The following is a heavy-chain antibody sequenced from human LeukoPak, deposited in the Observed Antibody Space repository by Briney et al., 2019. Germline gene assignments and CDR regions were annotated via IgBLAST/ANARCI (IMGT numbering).Heavy chain of an antibody. CDR1: GGSISSYY. V-gene: IGHV4-4*07. CDR2: IYTTGST. Sequence: PSETLSLTCTVSGGSISSYYWSWIRQPAGKGLEWIGRIYTTGSTNYNPSLKGRVTMSVDTSKNQFSLKLSSVTAADTAVYYCARSYSSGWYSEFIDYWGQGTLVTVSS. D-gene: IGHD6-19*01. CDR3: ARSYSSGWYSEFIDY. J-gene: IGHJ4*02.